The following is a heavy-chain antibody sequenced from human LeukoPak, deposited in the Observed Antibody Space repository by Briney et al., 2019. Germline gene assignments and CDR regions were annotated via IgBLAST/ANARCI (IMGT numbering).Heavy chain of an antibody. Sequence: SGTLSLTCTVSGYSISNGYYWDWIRQPPGRGLEWIGNIYRSGSTYYNPSLKSRVTISVDTSKNQFSLKLSSVTAADTAVYYCARVPAIEWEPGIYYFDYWGQGTLVTVSS. CDR3: ARVPAIEWEPGIYYFDY. J-gene: IGHJ4*02. CDR2: IYRSGST. CDR1: GYSISNGYY. D-gene: IGHD1-26*01. V-gene: IGHV4-38-2*02.